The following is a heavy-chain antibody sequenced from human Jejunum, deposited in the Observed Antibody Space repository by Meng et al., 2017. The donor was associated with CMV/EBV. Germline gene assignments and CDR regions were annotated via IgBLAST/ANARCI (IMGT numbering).Heavy chain of an antibody. CDR3: ARTVGFSYALGE. D-gene: IGHD5-18*01. CDR1: GFTFTSYS. CDR2: IRFDGGTQ. Sequence: QVQLVESGGGVVQPGVSLSLSCLASGFTFTSYSIHWFRQAPGKGLEWVAFIRFDGGTQYYANSVKGRFTISRDKSTNTLFLQMNSLRVEDTAVFYCARTVGFSYALGEWGQGTLVTVSS. V-gene: IGHV3-30*02. J-gene: IGHJ4*02.